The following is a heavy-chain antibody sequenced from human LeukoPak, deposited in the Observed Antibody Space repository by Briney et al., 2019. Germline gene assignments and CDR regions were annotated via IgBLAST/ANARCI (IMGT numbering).Heavy chain of an antibody. V-gene: IGHV3-7*01. CDR3: VRFMRGTIGGDN. Sequence: GGSLRLSCAASGFTFSSFWMSWIRQAPGKGLEWVANIREDGREKYYVDSVKGRFTISRDNAKNSLYLQMNNLKAEDTAMYYCVRFMRGTIGGDNWGQGTLVTVSA. J-gene: IGHJ4*02. CDR2: IREDGREK. D-gene: IGHD3-16*01. CDR1: GFTFSSFW.